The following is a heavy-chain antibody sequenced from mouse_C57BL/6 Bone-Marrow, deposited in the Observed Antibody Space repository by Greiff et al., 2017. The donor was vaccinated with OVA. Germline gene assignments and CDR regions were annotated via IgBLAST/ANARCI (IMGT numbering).Heavy chain of an antibody. CDR1: GYTFTSYG. Sequence: QVHVKQSGAELARPGASVKLSCKASGYTFTSYGISWVKQRTGQGLEWIGEIYPRSGNTYYNEKFKGKATLTADKSSSTAYMELRSLTSEDSAVDFCARRYYPPPGLAYWGQGTLVTVSA. D-gene: IGHD1-1*01. V-gene: IGHV1-81*01. J-gene: IGHJ3*01. CDR3: ARRYYPPPGLAY. CDR2: IYPRSGNT.